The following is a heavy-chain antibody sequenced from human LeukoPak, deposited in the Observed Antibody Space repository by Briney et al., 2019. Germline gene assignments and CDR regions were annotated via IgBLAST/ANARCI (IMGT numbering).Heavy chain of an antibody. CDR1: GFTFSSYA. CDR2: ISYDGSNK. J-gene: IGHJ4*02. CDR3: ARVGDYYDSSGYYKN. Sequence: GGSLRLSCAASGFTFSSYAMPWVRQAPGKGLEWVAVISYDGSNKYYADSVKGRFTISRDNSKNTLYLQMNSLRAEHTAVYYCARVGDYYDSSGYYKNWGQGTLVTVSS. V-gene: IGHV3-30-3*01. D-gene: IGHD3-22*01.